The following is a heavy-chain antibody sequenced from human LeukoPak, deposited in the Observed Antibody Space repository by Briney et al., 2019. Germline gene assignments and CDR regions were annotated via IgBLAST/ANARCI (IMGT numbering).Heavy chain of an antibody. J-gene: IGHJ5*02. CDR2: IYYSGST. Sequence: PSETLSLTCTVSGGSISSGGYYWSWIRQHPGKGLEWIGYIYYSGSTYYNPSLKSRVTISVDTSKNQFSLKLSSVTAADTAVYYCARYERSSTITKGWFDPWGQGTLVTVSS. V-gene: IGHV4-31*03. CDR1: GGSISSGGYY. CDR3: ARYERSSTITKGWFDP. D-gene: IGHD2-2*01.